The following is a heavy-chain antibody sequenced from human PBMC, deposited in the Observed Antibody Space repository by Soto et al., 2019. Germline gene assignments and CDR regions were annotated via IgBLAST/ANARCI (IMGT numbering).Heavy chain of an antibody. D-gene: IGHD1-26*01. V-gene: IGHV5-10-1*01. CDR2: IDPSDSYT. CDR3: ARHYSGSYSRHYGMDV. J-gene: IGHJ6*02. Sequence: GESLKISCKGSGYSFTSYWISWVRQMPGKGLEWMGRIDPSDSYTNYSPSFQGHVTISADKSISTAYLQWSSLKASDTAMYYCARHYSGSYSRHYGMDVWGQGTKVTVSS. CDR1: GYSFTSYW.